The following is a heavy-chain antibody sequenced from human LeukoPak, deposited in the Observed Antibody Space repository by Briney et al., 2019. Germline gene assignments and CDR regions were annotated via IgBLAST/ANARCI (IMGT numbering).Heavy chain of an antibody. J-gene: IGHJ5*02. D-gene: IGHD3/OR15-3a*01. CDR3: ARAALNSNWTRGQFFDP. CDR1: ASRFTIYY. V-gene: IGHV1-46*01. CDR2: INPNGGGT. Sequence: ASVKIIRKGHASRFTIYYFSMERLPPGQGLEWMGIINPNGGGTTYTGKFQGRVTMTRDTSTSTVYMELCCQRPHDTAVGYCARAALNSNWTRGQFFDPWGQGTLVTVSS.